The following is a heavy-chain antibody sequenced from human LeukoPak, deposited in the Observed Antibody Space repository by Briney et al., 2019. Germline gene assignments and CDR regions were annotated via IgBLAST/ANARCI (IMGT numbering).Heavy chain of an antibody. D-gene: IGHD4-23*01. CDR3: ARDGGDSNYGGNSYLDY. J-gene: IGHJ4*02. CDR2: IIPIFGTA. Sequence: ASVKVSCKASGGTFSSYAISWVRQAPGQGLEWMGGIIPIFGTANYAQKFQGRVTITADESTSTAYMELSSLRSEDTAVYYCARDGGDSNYGGNSYLDYWGQGTLVTVSS. CDR1: GGTFSSYA. V-gene: IGHV1-69*13.